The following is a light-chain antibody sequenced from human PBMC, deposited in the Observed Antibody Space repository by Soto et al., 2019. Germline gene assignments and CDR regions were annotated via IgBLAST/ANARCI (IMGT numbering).Light chain of an antibody. V-gene: IGLV2-14*01. J-gene: IGLJ1*01. CDR3: SSYASSSTYV. CDR2: DVS. CDR1: SSDVGAYNY. Sequence: QSVLTQRASVSGSPGQSITISCTGTSSDVGAYNYVSWYQQHPGKAPKLMIYDVSNRPSGVSNRFSGSKSGNSASLTISGLQAEDEADYYCSSYASSSTYVFGTGTKVTVL.